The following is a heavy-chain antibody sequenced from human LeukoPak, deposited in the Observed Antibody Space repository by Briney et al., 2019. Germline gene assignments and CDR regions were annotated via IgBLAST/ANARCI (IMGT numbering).Heavy chain of an antibody. V-gene: IGHV3-23*01. CDR3: AREREEAGYYYDSSGYSS. Sequence: GGTLRLSCAASGFTFSSYGMSWVRQAPGKGLEWVSRLSGSGGSTLYVDSVKGRFTISRDNSKNTLHLQMNSLRAEDTAVYYCAREREEAGYYYDSSGYSSWGQGTLVTVSS. CDR1: GFTFSSYG. CDR2: LSGSGGST. J-gene: IGHJ4*02. D-gene: IGHD3-22*01.